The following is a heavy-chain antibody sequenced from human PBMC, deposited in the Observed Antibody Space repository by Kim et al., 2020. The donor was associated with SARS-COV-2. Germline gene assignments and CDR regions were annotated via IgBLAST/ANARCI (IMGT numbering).Heavy chain of an antibody. J-gene: IGHJ4*02. CDR3: AKDSPQPDY. D-gene: IGHD6-13*01. Sequence: STYYADSVKGRFTISRDNSKNTLYLQMNSLRAEDTAVYYCAKDSPQPDYWGQGTLVTVSS. V-gene: IGHV3-23*01. CDR2: ST.